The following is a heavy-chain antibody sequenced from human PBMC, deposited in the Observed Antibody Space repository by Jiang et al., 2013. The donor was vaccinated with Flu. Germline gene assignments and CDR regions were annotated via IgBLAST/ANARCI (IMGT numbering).Heavy chain of an antibody. Sequence: WISAYNGNTNYAQKLQGRVTMTTDTSTSTAYMELRSLRSDDTAVYYCARTSVAGFYYFDYWGQGTLVTVSS. D-gene: IGHD6-19*01. CDR3: ARTSVAGFYYFDY. CDR2: ISAYNGNT. V-gene: IGHV1-18*01. J-gene: IGHJ4*02.